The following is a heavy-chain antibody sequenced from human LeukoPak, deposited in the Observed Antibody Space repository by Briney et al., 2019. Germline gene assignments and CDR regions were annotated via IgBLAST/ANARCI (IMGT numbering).Heavy chain of an antibody. CDR1: GFTFSSYG. V-gene: IGHV3-23*01. CDR3: AKIRAVTMIVVASFDY. CDR2: ISGSGGST. J-gene: IGHJ4*02. Sequence: GGSLRLSCAASGFTFSSYGMSWVRQAPGKGLEWVSAISGSGGSTYYADSVKGRFTISRDNSKNTLYLQMNSLRAEDTAVYYCAKIRAVTMIVVASFDYWGQGTLVTVSS. D-gene: IGHD3-22*01.